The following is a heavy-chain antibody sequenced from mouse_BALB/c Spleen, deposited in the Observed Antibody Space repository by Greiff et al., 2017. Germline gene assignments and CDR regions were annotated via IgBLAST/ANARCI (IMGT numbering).Heavy chain of an antibody. D-gene: IGHD2-4*01. Sequence: EVQLQESGPGLVKPSQSLSLTCTVTGYSITSDYAWNWIRQFPGNKLEWMGYISYSGSTSYNPSLKSRISITRDTSKNQFFLQLNSVTTEDTATYYCARAPRLYYDYLWFAYWGQGTLVTVSA. CDR1: GYSITSDYA. J-gene: IGHJ3*01. V-gene: IGHV3-2*02. CDR3: ARAPRLYYDYLWFAY. CDR2: ISYSGST.